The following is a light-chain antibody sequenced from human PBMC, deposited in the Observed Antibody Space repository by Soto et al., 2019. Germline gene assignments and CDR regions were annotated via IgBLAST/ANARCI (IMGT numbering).Light chain of an antibody. CDR3: QQRGNWPAGLT. Sequence: EIVLTQSPATLSLSPGERATLSCRASQSVSNYLAWFQQKPGQAPRLLIYDASNRATGIPARFSGSGSGTDSTLTISSLEPEDFAVYYCQQRGNWPAGLTFGGGTKVEI. CDR2: DAS. CDR1: QSVSNY. J-gene: IGKJ4*01. V-gene: IGKV3-11*01.